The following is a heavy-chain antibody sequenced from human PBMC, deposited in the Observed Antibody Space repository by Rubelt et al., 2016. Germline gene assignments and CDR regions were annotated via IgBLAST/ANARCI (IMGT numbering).Heavy chain of an antibody. CDR3: ARASGSYYDY. D-gene: IGHD1-26*01. CDR2: SGST. V-gene: IGHV4-39*07. Sequence: SGSTYYNPSLKSRVTISVDTSKNQFSLKLSSVTAADTAVYYCARASGSYYDYWGQGTLVTVSS. J-gene: IGHJ4*02.